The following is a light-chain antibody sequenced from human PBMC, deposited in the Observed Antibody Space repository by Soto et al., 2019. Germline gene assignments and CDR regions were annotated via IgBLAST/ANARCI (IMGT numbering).Light chain of an antibody. Sequence: QSALTQPPSASGSPGQSVTISCTGTSSDIGGYNYVSWYQQHPGKPPKLMIYEVNKRPSGVPDRFSGSKSDNTASLTVSGLQAEDEADYYCSSYAGSRVSVFGTGTKVTVL. CDR2: EVN. J-gene: IGLJ1*01. CDR1: SSDIGGYNY. V-gene: IGLV2-8*01. CDR3: SSYAGSRVSV.